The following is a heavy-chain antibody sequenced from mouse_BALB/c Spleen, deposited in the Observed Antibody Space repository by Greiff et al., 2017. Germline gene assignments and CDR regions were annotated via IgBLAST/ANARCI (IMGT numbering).Heavy chain of an antibody. J-gene: IGHJ3*01. CDR2: ILPGSGST. Sequence: VQLQQSGAELMKPGASVKISCKATGYTFSSYWIEWVKQRPGHGLEWIGEILPGSGSTNYNEKFKGKATFTADTSSNTAYMQLSSLTSEDSAVYYCARGDYYGSSYFAYWGQGTLVTVSA. V-gene: IGHV1-9*01. CDR1: GYTFSSYW. D-gene: IGHD1-1*01. CDR3: ARGDYYGSSYFAY.